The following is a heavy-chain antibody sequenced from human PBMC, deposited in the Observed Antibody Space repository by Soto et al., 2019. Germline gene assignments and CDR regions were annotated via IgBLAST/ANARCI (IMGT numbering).Heavy chain of an antibody. D-gene: IGHD2-15*01. Sequence: QVQLQESGPGQVKPSQTLSLTCTVSGGSISSGDYYWSWIRQPPGKGLEWIGYIYYSGSTYYNPSLKSRVTISVDTAKNQVSLKLSSVTAADTAVYYCARARGARYFDYWGQGTLVTVSS. V-gene: IGHV4-30-4*01. J-gene: IGHJ4*02. CDR1: GGSISSGDYY. CDR2: IYYSGST. CDR3: ARARGARYFDY.